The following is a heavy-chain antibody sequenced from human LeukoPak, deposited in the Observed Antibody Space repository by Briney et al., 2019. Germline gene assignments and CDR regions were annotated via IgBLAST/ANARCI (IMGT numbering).Heavy chain of an antibody. J-gene: IGHJ4*02. CDR2: ISGSSTST. CDR1: GFTFTRYA. V-gene: IGHV3-23*01. D-gene: IGHD1-26*01. CDR3: AKERQAWGVGADYFDY. Sequence: GGSLRLSCAASGFTFTRYAITWVRQAPGKGLEWVSSISGSSTSTYYAESVKGRFTISRDNSKNTLYLQMNSLRAEDSAVYYCAKERQAWGVGADYFDYWGQGTLVTVSS.